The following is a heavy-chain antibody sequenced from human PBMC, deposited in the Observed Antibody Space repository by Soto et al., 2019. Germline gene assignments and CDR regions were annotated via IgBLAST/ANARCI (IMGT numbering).Heavy chain of an antibody. Sequence: QLQLQESGPGLVKPSETLSLTCTVSGGSISSSSYYWGWIRQPPGKGLEWIGSIYYSGSTYYNPSLKSRVTISVDTSKNQFSLKLSSVTAADTAVYYCAKGTYYYDSSGYYSVYFDYWGQGTLVTVSS. D-gene: IGHD3-22*01. CDR2: IYYSGST. V-gene: IGHV4-39*01. CDR1: GGSISSSSYY. J-gene: IGHJ4*02. CDR3: AKGTYYYDSSGYYSVYFDY.